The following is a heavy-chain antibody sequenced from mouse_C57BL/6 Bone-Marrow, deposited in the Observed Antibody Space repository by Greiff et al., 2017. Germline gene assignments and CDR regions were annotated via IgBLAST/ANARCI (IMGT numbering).Heavy chain of an antibody. CDR2: ISGGSSTI. CDR1: GFTFSDYG. J-gene: IGHJ4*01. Sequence: EVKLMESGGGLVKPGGSLKLSCAASGFTFSDYGMHWVRQAPEKGLEWVSYISGGSSTIYYADTVKGRFTISRDNAKNTLFLQMTSLRSEDTAMYYCARRKDYYAMDYWGQGTSVTVSS. CDR3: ARRKDYYAMDY. V-gene: IGHV5-17*01.